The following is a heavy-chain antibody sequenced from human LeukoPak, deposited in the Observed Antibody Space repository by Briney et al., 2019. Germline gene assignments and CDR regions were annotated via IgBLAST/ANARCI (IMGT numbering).Heavy chain of an antibody. CDR2: ISTTSTYI. Sequence: GGSLRLSCAASGFAFSSYNMKWVSQAPGKGLDWVSFISTTSTYIYYADSVKGRFTVSRDNSKNLLYLQMDSLRVEDTAVYYCASAGTCSSTSCDGGIEYWGQGTLVTVSS. J-gene: IGHJ4*02. D-gene: IGHD2-2*01. V-gene: IGHV3-21*06. CDR1: GFAFSSYN. CDR3: ASAGTCSSTSCDGGIEY.